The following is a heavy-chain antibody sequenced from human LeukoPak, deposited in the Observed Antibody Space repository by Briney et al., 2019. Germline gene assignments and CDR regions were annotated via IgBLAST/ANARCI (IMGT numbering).Heavy chain of an antibody. V-gene: IGHV3-33*08. D-gene: IGHD4-17*01. CDR1: EFTFSSYW. Sequence: GGSLRLSCAASEFTFSSYWMSWVRQAPGKGLEWVAVIWYDGSNKYYADSVKGRFTISRDNSKNTLYLQMNSLRAEDTAVYYCARDSWGGDYGFYYGMDVWGQGTTVTVSS. J-gene: IGHJ6*02. CDR2: IWYDGSNK. CDR3: ARDSWGGDYGFYYGMDV.